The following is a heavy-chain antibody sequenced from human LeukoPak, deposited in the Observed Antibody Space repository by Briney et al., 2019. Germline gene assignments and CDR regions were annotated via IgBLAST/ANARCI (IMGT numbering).Heavy chain of an antibody. D-gene: IGHD3-10*01. CDR3: ALRGAGWFGELSHYYYYGMDV. CDR2: IVGSSGNT. CDR1: GFTFSSYA. Sequence: GGSLRLSCEGSGFTFSSYAMTWVRQAPGKGLEWVSGIVGSSGNTYYADSVKGRFTISRDNSKNTLYPQMNSLRAEDTAVYYCALRGAGWFGELSHYYYYGMDVWGQGTTVTVSS. V-gene: IGHV3-23*01. J-gene: IGHJ6*02.